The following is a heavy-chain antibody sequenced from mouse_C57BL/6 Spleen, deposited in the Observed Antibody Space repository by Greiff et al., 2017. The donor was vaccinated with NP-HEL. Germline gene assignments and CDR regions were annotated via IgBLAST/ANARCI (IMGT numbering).Heavy chain of an antibody. CDR2: IYPGDGDT. J-gene: IGHJ4*01. D-gene: IGHD1-1*01. Sequence: QVQLKQSGPELVKPGASVKISCKASGYAFSSSWMNWVKQRPGKGLEWIGRIYPGDGDTNYNGKFKGKATLTADKSSSTAYMQLSSLTSEDSAVYVCARKGYGSSYGAMDYWGQGTSVTVSS. CDR1: GYAFSSSW. CDR3: ARKGYGSSYGAMDY. V-gene: IGHV1-82*01.